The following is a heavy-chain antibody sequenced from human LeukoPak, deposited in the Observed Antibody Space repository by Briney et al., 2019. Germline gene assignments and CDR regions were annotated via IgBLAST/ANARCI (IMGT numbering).Heavy chain of an antibody. D-gene: IGHD3-16*02. J-gene: IGHJ4*02. CDR2: INHSGST. Sequence: PSETLSLTCAVYGGSFNGYYWSWVRQPPGKGLEWLGEINHSGSTNYNPSLKSRVTISVDKPKNQFSLTLSSVTAADTAGYYCARGAYYDKVWGSYRYSPFDYWGQGTLVTVSS. CDR3: ARGAYYDKVWGSYRYSPFDY. V-gene: IGHV4-34*01. CDR1: GGSFNGYY.